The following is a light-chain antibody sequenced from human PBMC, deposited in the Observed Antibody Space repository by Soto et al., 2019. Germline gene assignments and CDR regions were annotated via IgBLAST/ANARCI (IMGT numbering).Light chain of an antibody. J-gene: IGKJ5*01. CDR1: RDISRY. CDR3: QQLYSYSS. V-gene: IGKV1-9*01. CDR2: AAS. Sequence: DIQLTQSPSFVSASVGERVTITCRASRDISRYLAWYQQKPGEAPKLLISAASTLQSGVPSRFSGSGSGTEFTLTVSYLLPEDFATYYCQQLYSYSSFGQGTRLKNK.